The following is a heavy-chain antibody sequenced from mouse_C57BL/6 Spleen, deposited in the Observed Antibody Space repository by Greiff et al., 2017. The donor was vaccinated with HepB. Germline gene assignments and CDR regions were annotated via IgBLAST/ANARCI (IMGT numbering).Heavy chain of an antibody. CDR2: IDPSDSYT. V-gene: IGHV1-69*01. CDR3: ARGGTTVVAHFDV. Sequence: QVQLQQPGAELVMPGASVKLSCKASGYTFTSYWMHWVKQRPGQGLEWIGEIDPSDSYTNYNQKFKGKSTLTVDKSSSTAYMPLSSLTSEDSAVYYCARGGTTVVAHFDVWGTGTTVTVSS. J-gene: IGHJ1*03. D-gene: IGHD1-1*01. CDR1: GYTFTSYW.